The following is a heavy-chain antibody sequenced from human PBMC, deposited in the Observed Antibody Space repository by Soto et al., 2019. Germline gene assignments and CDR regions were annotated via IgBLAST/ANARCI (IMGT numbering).Heavy chain of an antibody. CDR2: ISNSSSSI. CDR1: GFTFSSYS. D-gene: IGHD2-2*01. CDR3: ASDSTGRDRSSPSCPRMDV. Sequence: GGSLRLSCAAPGFTFSSYSMNWVRQAPGKGLEWVSYISNSSSSIYYADSVKGRFTISRDNAKNSLYLQMNSLRDEDTAVYYCASDSTGRDRSSPSCPRMDVCGQGNTVTVS. J-gene: IGHJ6*02. V-gene: IGHV3-48*02.